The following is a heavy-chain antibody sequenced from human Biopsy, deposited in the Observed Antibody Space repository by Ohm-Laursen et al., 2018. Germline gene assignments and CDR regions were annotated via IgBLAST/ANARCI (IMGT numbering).Heavy chain of an antibody. CDR1: GVSINGGRYY. D-gene: IGHD5-12*01. J-gene: IGHJ4*02. CDR3: ARLGSGDYFPTFFDF. Sequence: GTLSLTCTVSGVSINGGRYYRNWIRHHPGKGLEWIGNIHHSGSTNYNPSLKSRLTISVDTSKNQFSLKLSSVTAADTAVYYCARLGSGDYFPTFFDFWGQGALVTVSS. V-gene: IGHV4-61*01. CDR2: IHHSGST.